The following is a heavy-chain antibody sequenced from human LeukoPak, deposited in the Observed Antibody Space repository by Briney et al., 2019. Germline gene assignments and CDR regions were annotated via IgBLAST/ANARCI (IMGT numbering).Heavy chain of an antibody. J-gene: IGHJ4*02. CDR2: ISSSSSYI. Sequence: GGSLRLSCAASGFTFSSYSMNWVRQAPGKGLEWVSSISSSSSYIYYADSVKGRFAISRDNAKNSLYLQMNSLRAEDTAVYYCARASSSTTEGDYWGQGTLVTVSS. V-gene: IGHV3-21*01. CDR3: ARASSSTTEGDY. D-gene: IGHD2-2*01. CDR1: GFTFSSYS.